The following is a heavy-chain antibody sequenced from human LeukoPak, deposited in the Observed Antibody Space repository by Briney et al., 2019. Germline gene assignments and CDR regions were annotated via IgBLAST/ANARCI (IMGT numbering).Heavy chain of an antibody. CDR1: GFTFSSYA. CDR3: ARAGIAAAGRIYYYYYMDV. V-gene: IGHV3-30*04. CDR2: MSYDGSNK. D-gene: IGHD6-13*01. J-gene: IGHJ6*03. Sequence: GRSLRLSCAASGFTFSSYAMHWVRQAPGKGLEWVAVMSYDGSNKYYADSVKGRFTISRDNSKNTLYLQMNSLRAEDTAVYYCARAGIAAAGRIYYYYYMDVWGKGTTVTVSS.